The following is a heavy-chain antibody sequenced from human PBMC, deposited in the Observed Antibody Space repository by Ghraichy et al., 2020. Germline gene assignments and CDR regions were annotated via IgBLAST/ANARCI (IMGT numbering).Heavy chain of an antibody. J-gene: IGHJ4*02. V-gene: IGHV3-33*01. Sequence: GGSLRLSCAASGFTFSSYGMHWVRQAPGKGLEWVAVIWYDGSNKYYADSVKGRFTISRDNSKNTLYLQMNSLRAEDTAVYYCARVGAVAGRGAFDYWGQGTLVTVSS. D-gene: IGHD6-19*01. CDR2: IWYDGSNK. CDR3: ARVGAVAGRGAFDY. CDR1: GFTFSSYG.